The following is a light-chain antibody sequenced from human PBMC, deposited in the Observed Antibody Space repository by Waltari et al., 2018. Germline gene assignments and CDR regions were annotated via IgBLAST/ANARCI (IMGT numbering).Light chain of an antibody. CDR2: RND. J-gene: IGLJ3*02. Sequence: QSVLTQPPSASGIPGQRVTISCSGSSSTIGSNYVYWYQHLPGTAPKLLIYRNDQRPSGVPDRFSGSKSGTSASLAISELRSEDEADYYCVAWDDSLSATVFGGGTKLTVL. CDR3: VAWDDSLSATV. V-gene: IGLV1-47*01. CDR1: SSTIGSNY.